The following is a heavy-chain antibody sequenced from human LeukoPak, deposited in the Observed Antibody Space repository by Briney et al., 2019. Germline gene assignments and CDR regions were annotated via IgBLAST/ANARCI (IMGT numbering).Heavy chain of an antibody. CDR3: AMSYSSSYLPYAY. D-gene: IGHD6-13*01. CDR1: GGSISSYY. J-gene: IGHJ4*02. Sequence: SSETLSLTCTVSGGSISSYYWSWIRQPPGKGLEWIGYIYYSGSTNYNPSLKSRVTISVDTSKNQFSLMLSSVPAADTAVYYCAMSYSSSYLPYAYWGQGTLVTVSS. V-gene: IGHV4-59*01. CDR2: IYYSGST.